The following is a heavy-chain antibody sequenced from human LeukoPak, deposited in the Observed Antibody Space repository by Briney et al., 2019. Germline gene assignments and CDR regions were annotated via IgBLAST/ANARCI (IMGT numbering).Heavy chain of an antibody. D-gene: IGHD2-2*01. V-gene: IGHV3-30*02. CDR2: IRYDGSNK. Sequence: GGSLRRSCAASGFTFSGYGRHWVRQAPGKGLEWLAFIRYDGSNKYYADSVKGRFTISRDNSKNTLYLQMNSLRAEDTAVYYCAKGRQTYCSSTSCYSGDGYWGQGTLVTVSS. CDR1: GFTFSGYG. J-gene: IGHJ4*02. CDR3: AKGRQTYCSSTSCYSGDGY.